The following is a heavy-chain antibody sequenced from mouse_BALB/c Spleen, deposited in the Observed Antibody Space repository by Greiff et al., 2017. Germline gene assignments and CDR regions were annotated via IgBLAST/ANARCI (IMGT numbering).Heavy chain of an antibody. Sequence: VQLQQSGPDLVKPSQSLSLTCTVTGYSITSGYSWHWIRQFPGNKLEWMGYIHYSGSTNYNPSLKSRISITRDTSKNQFFLQLNSVTTEDTATYYCAISLNYYGSSPYAMDYWGQGTSVTVSS. CDR1: GYSITSGYS. J-gene: IGHJ4*01. V-gene: IGHV3-1*02. CDR3: AISLNYYGSSPYAMDY. CDR2: IHYSGST. D-gene: IGHD1-1*01.